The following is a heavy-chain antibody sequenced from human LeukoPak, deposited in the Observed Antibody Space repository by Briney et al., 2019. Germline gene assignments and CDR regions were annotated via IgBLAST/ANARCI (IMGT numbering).Heavy chain of an antibody. Sequence: SETPSLTCTVSGGSISSYYWTWIRQPAGKGLEWIGRIYTSGSTDFDPSLKSRVTMSVDTSKNQFSLKLTSVTAADTAVHFCAINDSSGAYFQHWGQGTLVTVSS. D-gene: IGHD3-22*01. V-gene: IGHV4-4*07. CDR1: GGSISSYY. CDR3: AINDSSGAYFQH. J-gene: IGHJ1*01. CDR2: IYTSGST.